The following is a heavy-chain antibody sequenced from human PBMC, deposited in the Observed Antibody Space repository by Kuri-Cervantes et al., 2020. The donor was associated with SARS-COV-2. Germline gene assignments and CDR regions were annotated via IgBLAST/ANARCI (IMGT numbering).Heavy chain of an antibody. V-gene: IGHV3-74*01. D-gene: IGHD1-26*01. CDR2: INSDGSST. CDR1: GFTVSSNY. Sequence: GESLKISCAASGFTVSSNYMSWVRQAPGKGLVWVSRINSDGSSTSYADSVKGRFTISRDNAKNTLYLQMNSLRAEDTAVYYCARAEWELLPDYYYYYGMDVWGQGTTVTVSS. J-gene: IGHJ6*02. CDR3: ARAEWELLPDYYYYYGMDV.